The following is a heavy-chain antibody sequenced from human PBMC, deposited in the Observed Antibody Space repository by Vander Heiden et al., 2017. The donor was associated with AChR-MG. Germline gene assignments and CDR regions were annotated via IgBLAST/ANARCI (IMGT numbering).Heavy chain of an antibody. D-gene: IGHD2-15*01. CDR2: IRSDGNDK. V-gene: IGHV3-30*02. CDR3: AGVVVAATRHFDY. CDR1: GFTFSTYG. Sequence: QVQLVESGGGVVQPGGSLRLSGAASGFTFSTYGMHWVRQAPGKGLEWVTFIRSDGNDKYYADSVRGRFTISRDNSKNTLYLQMKSLRAEDTAVYYCAGVVVAATRHFDYWGQGTLVTVSS. J-gene: IGHJ4*02.